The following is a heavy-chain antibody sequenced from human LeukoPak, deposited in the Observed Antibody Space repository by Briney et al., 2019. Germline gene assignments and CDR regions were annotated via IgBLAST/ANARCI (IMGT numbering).Heavy chain of an antibody. D-gene: IGHD3-22*01. Sequence: GGSLRLSCAASGFTFSTYGMHWVRQAPGKGLEWVAVIRFDGSNKYNADSVKGRFTISGANSKSTLYLQMNSLRGEDTAVYYCARDSDSSFEGVPFDYWGQGTLVTVSS. CDR3: ARDSDSSFEGVPFDY. J-gene: IGHJ4*02. CDR2: IRFDGSNK. CDR1: GFTFSTYG. V-gene: IGHV3-33*01.